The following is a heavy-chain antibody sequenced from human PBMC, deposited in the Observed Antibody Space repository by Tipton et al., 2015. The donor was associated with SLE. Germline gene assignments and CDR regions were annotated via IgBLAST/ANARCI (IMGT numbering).Heavy chain of an antibody. CDR1: GFTFS. Sequence: SLRLSCGVSGFTFSMNWVRQAPGKGLEWVSFISSSSSYIYYADSVKGRFTISRDNAKNSVYLQMSSLRAEDTAVYYCARDRRDGYNRDAFDVWGQGTMVTVSS. CDR2: ISSSSSYI. J-gene: IGHJ3*01. D-gene: IGHD5-24*01. V-gene: IGHV3-21*01. CDR3: ARDRRDGYNRDAFDV.